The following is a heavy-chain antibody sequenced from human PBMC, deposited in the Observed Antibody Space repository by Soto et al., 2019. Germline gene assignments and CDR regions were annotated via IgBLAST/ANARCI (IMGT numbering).Heavy chain of an antibody. V-gene: IGHV3-23*01. J-gene: IGHJ5*02. CDR3: AKRPQYGKWFDP. CDR1: GFTFSSYA. CDR2: ISGSGGST. Sequence: EVQLLESGGGLVQPGGSLRLSCAASGFTFSSYAMSWVRQAPGKGLEWVSAISGSGGSTYYADSVKGRFTISRDNSKNTLYLQINSLRAEDTAVYYCAKRPQYGKWFDPWGQGTLVTVSS. D-gene: IGHD4-17*01.